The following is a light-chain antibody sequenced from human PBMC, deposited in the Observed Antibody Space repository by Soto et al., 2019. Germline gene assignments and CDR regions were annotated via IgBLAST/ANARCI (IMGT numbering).Light chain of an antibody. Sequence: QSALTQPPSASGSPGQSVTISCTGTSSDIGDYNYVSWYQQHPGKAPKLMIYEASKRPSGVPDRFSGSKSGNTASLTVSGLQAEDEADYYCSSYAGSLYVFGTGTKLTVL. J-gene: IGLJ1*01. CDR2: EAS. CDR3: SSYAGSLYV. CDR1: SSDIGDYNY. V-gene: IGLV2-8*01.